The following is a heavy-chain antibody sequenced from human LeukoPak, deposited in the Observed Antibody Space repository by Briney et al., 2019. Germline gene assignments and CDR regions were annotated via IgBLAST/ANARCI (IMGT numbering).Heavy chain of an antibody. J-gene: IGHJ4*02. CDR1: GGSFSGYY. CDR3: ARGRNSSGYRLSVRRIFDY. Sequence: ASETLSLTCAVYGGSFSGYYWSWIRQPPGKGLEWIGEINHSGSTNYNPSLKSRVTISVDTSKNQFSLKLSSVTAADTAVYYCARGRNSSGYRLSVRRIFDYWGQGTLVTVSS. CDR2: INHSGST. D-gene: IGHD3-22*01. V-gene: IGHV4-34*01.